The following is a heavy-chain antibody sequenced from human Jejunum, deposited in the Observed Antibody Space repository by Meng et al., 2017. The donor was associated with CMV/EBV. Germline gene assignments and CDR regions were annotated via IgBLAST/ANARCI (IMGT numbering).Heavy chain of an antibody. CDR1: GDSNSRGDSY. D-gene: IGHD1-14*01. CDR3: AREGTNSYYFDY. CDR2: IYESGST. Sequence: SGDSNSRGDSYWSWIRQPPGKGLEWIGYIYESGSTSYNPSLESRVTISVDTSKNQFSLKVMSVTAADTAVYYCAREGTNSYYFDYWGQGTLVTVSS. J-gene: IGHJ4*02. V-gene: IGHV4-30-4*01.